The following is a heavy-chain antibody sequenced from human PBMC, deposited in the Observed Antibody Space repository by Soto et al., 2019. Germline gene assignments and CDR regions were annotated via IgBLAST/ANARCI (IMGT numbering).Heavy chain of an antibody. CDR1: GGKISCYY. Sequence: SEPQCLSCSVYGGKISCYYWRWISQSPGKGLEWIGGINHRGSTNYNPSLESRVTISVDTSKNQFSLKLPSVTAADTAMYYCARDGFCTSTTCRVGNWFDPWGQGTSVTGSS. V-gene: IGHV4-34*01. CDR2: INHRGST. J-gene: IGHJ5*02. D-gene: IGHD2-2*01. CDR3: ARDGFCTSTTCRVGNWFDP.